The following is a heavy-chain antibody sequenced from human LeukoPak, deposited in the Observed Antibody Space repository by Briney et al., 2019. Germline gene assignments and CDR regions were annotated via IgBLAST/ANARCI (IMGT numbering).Heavy chain of an antibody. J-gene: IGHJ5*02. D-gene: IGHD3-10*01. CDR2: IYYSGST. CDR3: ARALHSSITMVRVNNWFDP. CDR1: GGSISSGGYY. V-gene: IGHV4-31*03. Sequence: SQTLSLTCTVSGGSISSGGYYWSWIRQHPGKGLEWIGYIYYSGSTYYNPSLKSRVIISVDTSKNQFSLKLSSVTAADTAVYYCARALHSSITMVRVNNWFDPWGQGTLVTVSS.